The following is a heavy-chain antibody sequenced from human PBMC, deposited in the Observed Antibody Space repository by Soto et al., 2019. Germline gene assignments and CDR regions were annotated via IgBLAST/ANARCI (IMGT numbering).Heavy chain of an antibody. J-gene: IGHJ4*02. CDR1: GLRFSTYG. V-gene: IGHV3-30*02. CDR3: ATLPGYIAAEGGY. D-gene: IGHD6-13*01. Sequence: PGGSLRLSCAASGLRFSTYGMHWVRQAPGKGLEWVGFITTDGSNQYYSDSVTGRFTISRDNSKNTLYLQMNSLRAEDTALYYCATLPGYIAAEGGYWGQGTLVTVSS. CDR2: ITTDGSNQ.